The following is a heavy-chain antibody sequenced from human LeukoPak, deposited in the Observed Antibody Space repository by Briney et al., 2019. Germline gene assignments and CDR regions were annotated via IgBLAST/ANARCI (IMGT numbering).Heavy chain of an antibody. CDR2: ISGSGVST. CDR3: AREVYGGIDY. V-gene: IGHV3-23*01. CDR1: GFTFSSYA. D-gene: IGHD2-15*01. Sequence: PGGSLSLSCAASGFTFSSYAMSWVRQAPGKGLEWVSVISGSGVSTYYADSVKGRFTISRDNSKNTLFLQMNGLRAEDTAVYYCAREVYGGIDYWGQGTLVTVSS. J-gene: IGHJ4*02.